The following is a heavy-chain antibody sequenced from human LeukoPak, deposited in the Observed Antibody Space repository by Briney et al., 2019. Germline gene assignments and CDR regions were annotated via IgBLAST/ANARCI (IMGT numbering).Heavy chain of an antibody. J-gene: IGHJ4*02. CDR2: INPNSGGT. CDR3: ARERYCSGGSCYQRREFDY. V-gene: IGHV1-2*02. CDR1: GYTFTGYY. D-gene: IGHD2-15*01. Sequence: ASVKVSCKASGYTFTGYYMHWVRQAPGQGLEWMGWINPNSGGTNYAQKFQGRVTMTRDTSISTVYMELSRLRSDDTAVYYCARERYCSGGSCYQRREFDYWGQGTLVTVSS.